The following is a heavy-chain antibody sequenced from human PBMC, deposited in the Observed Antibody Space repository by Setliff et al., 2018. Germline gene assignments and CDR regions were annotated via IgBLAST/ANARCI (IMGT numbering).Heavy chain of an antibody. CDR2: INPSGGST. CDR1: GYTFTSYY. J-gene: IGHJ4*02. Sequence: ASVKVSCKASGYTFTSYYMHWVRQAPGQGLEWMGIINPSGGSTSYAQKFQGRVTMTRDMSTSTVYMELSSLRSEDTAVYYCARDLPGAAAVPYFDYWGQGTLVTVSS. V-gene: IGHV1-46*01. CDR3: ARDLPGAAAVPYFDY. D-gene: IGHD6-13*01.